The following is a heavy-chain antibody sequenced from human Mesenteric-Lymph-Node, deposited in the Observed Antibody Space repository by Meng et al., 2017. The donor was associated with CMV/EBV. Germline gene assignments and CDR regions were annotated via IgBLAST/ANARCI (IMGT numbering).Heavy chain of an antibody. V-gene: IGHV3-48*04. CDR3: ARDAYYWNFYSD. CDR2: ISSSSSTI. CDR1: GFIFSDYI. J-gene: IGHJ4*02. Sequence: GGSLRLSCAASGFIFSDYIMNWVRQAPGKGLEWVSSISSSSSTIHYVDSVKGRFTISRDNAKNSLYLQMNSLRAEDTAVYYCARDAYYWNFYSDWGQGTLVTVSS. D-gene: IGHD1-7*01.